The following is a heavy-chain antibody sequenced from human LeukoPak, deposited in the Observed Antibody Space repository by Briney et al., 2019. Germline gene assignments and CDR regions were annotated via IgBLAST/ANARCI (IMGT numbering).Heavy chain of an antibody. Sequence: GVSLKISCKGSGYSFTSYWISWVRQMPGKGMEWMGRIDPSDSYTNDSPPFQGHVTISADKSISTAYLQWSSLKASDTAMYYCARRSAEDFDYWGQGTLVTVSS. J-gene: IGHJ4*02. V-gene: IGHV5-10-1*01. CDR1: GYSFTSYW. CDR3: ARRSAEDFDY. CDR2: IDPSDSYT.